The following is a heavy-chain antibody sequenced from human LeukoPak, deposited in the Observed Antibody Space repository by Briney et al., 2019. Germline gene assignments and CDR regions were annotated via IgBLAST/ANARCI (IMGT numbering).Heavy chain of an antibody. Sequence: ASVKVSCKASGYRFTDYYMHWVRQAPGQGLEWMGWFNPESGGTNYAQKFQGRVTMTTDTTISTAYMELTRLRPDDTAVYYCASALNSRSSSCWGQGTRVTVSS. V-gene: IGHV1-2*02. CDR1: GYRFTDYY. CDR2: FNPESGGT. J-gene: IGHJ4*02. CDR3: ASALNSRSSSC. D-gene: IGHD6-13*01.